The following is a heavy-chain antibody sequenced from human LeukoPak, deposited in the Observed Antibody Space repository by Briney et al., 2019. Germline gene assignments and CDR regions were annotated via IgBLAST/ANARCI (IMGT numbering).Heavy chain of an antibody. D-gene: IGHD2-2*01. Sequence: SAKVSCKASGGTFSSYAISWVRQAPGQGLEWMGGIIPIFGTANYAQKFQGRVTITTDESTSTAYMELSSLRSEDTAVYYCARGVDCSSTSCYLFGAFDIWGQGTMVTVSS. CDR1: GGTFSSYA. J-gene: IGHJ3*02. CDR3: ARGVDCSSTSCYLFGAFDI. CDR2: IIPIFGTA. V-gene: IGHV1-69*05.